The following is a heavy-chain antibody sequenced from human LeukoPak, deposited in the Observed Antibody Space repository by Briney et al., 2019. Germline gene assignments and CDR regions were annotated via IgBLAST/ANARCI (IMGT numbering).Heavy chain of an antibody. CDR1: GFTFSDYY. Sequence: GGSLRLSCAASGFTFSDYYMSWIRQAPGKGLEWVSYISSSGSTVYYADSVKGRFTISRDNAKNSLYLQMNSLRAEDTAVYYCARDRRGDTMVRGVFDYWGQGTLVTVSS. J-gene: IGHJ4*02. V-gene: IGHV3-11*04. CDR2: ISSSGSTV. D-gene: IGHD3-10*01. CDR3: ARDRRGDTMVRGVFDY.